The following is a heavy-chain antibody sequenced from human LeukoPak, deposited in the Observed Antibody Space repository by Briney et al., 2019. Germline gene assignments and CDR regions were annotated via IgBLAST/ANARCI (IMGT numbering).Heavy chain of an antibody. CDR3: ARGATPWGHFDY. V-gene: IGHV3-66*01. CDR1: GFTVSSTY. J-gene: IGHJ4*02. Sequence: GSLRLSCAASGFTVSSTYMSWVRQAPGKGLEWVSVIYSGGSTFYADSVKGRFTISRDNSKNTLYFQMNSLRAEDTAVYYCARGATPWGHFDYWGQGTLITVSS. CDR2: IYSGGST. D-gene: IGHD3-16*01.